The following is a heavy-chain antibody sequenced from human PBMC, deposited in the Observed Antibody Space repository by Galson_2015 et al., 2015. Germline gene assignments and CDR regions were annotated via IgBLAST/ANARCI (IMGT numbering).Heavy chain of an antibody. CDR2: IKSDGSTT. Sequence: SLRLSCAASGFTFNNYWMHWVRQAPGKGLVWVSCIKSDGSTTTYADSVKGRFTISRDNAKNTLYLQMNNLRAEDTAVYYCARGYRWGCDYWGQGTLVTVSS. V-gene: IGHV3-74*01. J-gene: IGHJ4*02. CDR1: GFTFNNYW. CDR3: ARGYRWGCDY. D-gene: IGHD2-2*02.